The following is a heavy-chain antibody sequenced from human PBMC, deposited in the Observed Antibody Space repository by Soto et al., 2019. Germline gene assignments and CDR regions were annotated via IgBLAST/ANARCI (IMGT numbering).Heavy chain of an antibody. D-gene: IGHD2-15*01. Sequence: ASVKVSCKASGYTFTSYYMHWVRQAPGQGLEWMGIINPSGGSTSYAQKFQGRVTMTRDTSTSTVYMELSSLRSEDTAVYYCARSPRVYYSGGSCYAARSWNCSVDYWGQGTLVTVSS. CDR2: INPSGGST. V-gene: IGHV1-46*03. CDR1: GYTFTSYY. J-gene: IGHJ4*02. CDR3: ARSPRVYYSGGSCYAARSWNCSVDY.